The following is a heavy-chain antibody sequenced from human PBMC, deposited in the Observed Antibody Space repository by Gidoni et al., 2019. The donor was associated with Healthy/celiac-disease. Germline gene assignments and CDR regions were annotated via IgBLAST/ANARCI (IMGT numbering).Heavy chain of an antibody. V-gene: IGHV4-31*03. D-gene: IGHD6-19*01. CDR3: ARDGLGVVAVAGTGYYYGMDV. CDR1: GGSICSGGYY. J-gene: IGHJ6*02. Sequence: QVQLQESGPGLVKPSQTLSLTCTVSGGSICSGGYYWSWIRQHPGKGLEWIGYIYYSGSTYYNPSLKSRVTISVDTSKNQFSLKLSSVTAADTAVYYCARDGLGVVAVAGTGYYYGMDVWGQGTTVTVSS. CDR2: IYYSGST.